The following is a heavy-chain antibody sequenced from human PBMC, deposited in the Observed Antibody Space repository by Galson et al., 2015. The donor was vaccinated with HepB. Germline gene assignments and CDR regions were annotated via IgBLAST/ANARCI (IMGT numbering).Heavy chain of an antibody. V-gene: IGHV1-8*01. CDR1: GYTFISYD. CDR2: MNPNSGNT. J-gene: IGHJ6*03. Sequence: SVKVSCKASGYTFISYDINWVRQASGQGLEWMGWMNPNSGNTGYAQKFQGRVSMTRNTSISTAYMELSSLRSEDTAVYYCARGTHLVWSGYYTWGAYYYYYYMDVWGKGTTVTVSS. D-gene: IGHD3-3*01. CDR3: ARGTHLVWSGYYTWGAYYYYYYMDV.